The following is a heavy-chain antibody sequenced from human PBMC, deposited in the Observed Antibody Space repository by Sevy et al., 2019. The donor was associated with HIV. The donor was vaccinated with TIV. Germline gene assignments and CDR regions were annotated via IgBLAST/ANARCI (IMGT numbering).Heavy chain of an antibody. CDR1: GGSFSGYY. J-gene: IGHJ4*02. CDR2: INHSGST. D-gene: IGHD3-22*01. CDR3: ARGTGDSSGYYYFDY. V-gene: IGHV4-34*01. Sequence: SETLSLTCAVYGGSFSGYYWSWIRQPPGKGLEWIGEINHSGSTNYNPSLKSRVTISVDTSKNQFSLKLSSVTAADTAVYYCARGTGDSSGYYYFDYWDQGTLVTVSS.